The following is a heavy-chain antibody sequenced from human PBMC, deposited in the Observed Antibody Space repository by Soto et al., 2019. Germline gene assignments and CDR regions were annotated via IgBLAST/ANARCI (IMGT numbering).Heavy chain of an antibody. CDR3: ARFSDAD. CDR2: IKTDGSVT. D-gene: IGHD2-2*01. V-gene: IGHV3-74*01. Sequence: LRLSCAASGFTFSTYWMHWVRQAPGKGLVWVANIKTDGSVTNYADSVKGRFTISRDNAKNTLYLQMTSLRVDDTAVYFCARFSDADWGQGTLVTVSS. J-gene: IGHJ4*02. CDR1: GFTFSTYW.